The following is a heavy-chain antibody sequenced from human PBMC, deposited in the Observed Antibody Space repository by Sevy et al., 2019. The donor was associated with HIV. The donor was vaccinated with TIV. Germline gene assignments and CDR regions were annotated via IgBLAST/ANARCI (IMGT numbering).Heavy chain of an antibody. CDR2: ISGSGGST. CDR1: GFTFSSYA. D-gene: IGHD3-3*01. V-gene: IGHV3-23*01. Sequence: GGSLRLSCAASGFTFSSYAMSWVRQAPGKGLEWVSAISGSGGSTYYADSVKGRFTISRDNSKNTLYLQMNSLRAEDTAVYYCAKAYYDFWSGYRNFDYWGQRTLVTVSS. CDR3: AKAYYDFWSGYRNFDY. J-gene: IGHJ4*02.